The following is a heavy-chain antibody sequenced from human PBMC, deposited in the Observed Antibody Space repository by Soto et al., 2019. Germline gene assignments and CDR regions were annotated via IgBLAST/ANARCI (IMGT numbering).Heavy chain of an antibody. Sequence: QVQLQESGPGLVKPSGTLSLTCAVSGGSISSSNWWSWVRQPPGKGLEWIGEIYHSGSTNYNPSLKSRVTISVDKSKNQFSLKLSSVTAADTAVYYCARVGSRRGGRSSYYDFWSGYYSYYYYGMDVWGQGTTVTVSS. D-gene: IGHD3-3*01. V-gene: IGHV4-4*02. CDR1: GGSISSSNW. CDR2: IYHSGST. CDR3: ARVGSRRGGRSSYYDFWSGYYSYYYYGMDV. J-gene: IGHJ6*02.